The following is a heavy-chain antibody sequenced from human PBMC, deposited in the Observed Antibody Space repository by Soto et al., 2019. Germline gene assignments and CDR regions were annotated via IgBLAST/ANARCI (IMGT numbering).Heavy chain of an antibody. CDR1: CGSISSGGSS. D-gene: IGHD3-22*01. CDR3: ARGAVVNFDS. Sequence: QLQLQESGSGLVKPSQTLSLTCAVSCGSISSGGSSWTWIRQPPGKGLEWIGYIYHSGSTYYNPSLKRRVTISVDRSKNQFSLKLTSVTAADTAVYYCARGAVVNFDSWGQGTLVTVSS. J-gene: IGHJ4*02. CDR2: IYHSGST. V-gene: IGHV4-30-2*01.